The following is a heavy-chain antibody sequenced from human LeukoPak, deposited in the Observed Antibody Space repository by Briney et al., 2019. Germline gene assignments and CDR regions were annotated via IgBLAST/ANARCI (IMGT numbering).Heavy chain of an antibody. Sequence: GGSLRLSCAASGFTFSSHWMHRVRQAPGKGLVWVSRINSDGSSTAYADSVKGRFTISRDNAKNTLYLQMNSLRAEDTAVYYCAKTDCISTSCYPKYWGQGTLVTVSS. J-gene: IGHJ4*02. CDR2: INSDGSST. D-gene: IGHD2-2*01. CDR3: AKTDCISTSCYPKY. V-gene: IGHV3-74*01. CDR1: GFTFSSHW.